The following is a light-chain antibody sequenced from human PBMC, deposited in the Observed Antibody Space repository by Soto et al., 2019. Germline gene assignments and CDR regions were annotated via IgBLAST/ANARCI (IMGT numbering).Light chain of an antibody. CDR2: GAS. CDR3: QQYRT. V-gene: IGKV3-20*01. Sequence: EIVSTQSPGTLSLSPGETATLSCRASQSVTSSSLAWFQQKPGQAPRLLIYGASSRATGIPDRFSGSGSGTDFTLTISRLEPEDFAVYYCQQYRTFGQGTKVDIK. CDR1: QSVTSSS. J-gene: IGKJ1*01.